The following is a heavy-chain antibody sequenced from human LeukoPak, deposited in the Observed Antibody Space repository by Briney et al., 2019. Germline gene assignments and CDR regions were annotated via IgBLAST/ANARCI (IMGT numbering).Heavy chain of an antibody. V-gene: IGHV3-53*01. CDR1: GFTFSSYA. D-gene: IGHD3-22*01. CDR3: ASAQNYYDSSGYTFDV. CDR2: IYSGGST. Sequence: GGSLRLSCAASGFTFSSYAMHWVRQAPGKGLEWVSVIYSGGSTYYADSVKGRFTISRDNSKNTLYLQMNSLRAEDTAVYYCASAQNYYDSSGYTFDVWGQGTMVTVSS. J-gene: IGHJ3*01.